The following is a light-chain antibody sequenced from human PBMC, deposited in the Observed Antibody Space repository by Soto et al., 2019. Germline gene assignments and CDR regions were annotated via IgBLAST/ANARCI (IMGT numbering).Light chain of an antibody. CDR2: GAS. CDR3: QQYRRSSIT. Sequence: ETVLTQSPGTLSVSPGESATLSCRASQSVSSSYLAWYQQKRGQAPRLLIYGASSRATAVPDRFTGSGSGTDFTLTITGLEPEDLAVYFCQQYRRSSITFGQGTRLEIK. V-gene: IGKV3-20*01. CDR1: QSVSSSY. J-gene: IGKJ5*01.